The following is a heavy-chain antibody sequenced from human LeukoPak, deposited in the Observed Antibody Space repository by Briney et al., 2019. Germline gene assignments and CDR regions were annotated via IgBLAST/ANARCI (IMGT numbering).Heavy chain of an antibody. V-gene: IGHV4-59*01. CDR1: GGSISSYY. Sequence: PSETLSLTCTVSGGSISSYYWSWIRQPPGKGLEWIGYIYYSGSTNYNPSLKSRVTISVDTSKNQFSLRLSSVTAADTAVYYCARDPGQLGVFDYWGRGTPVTVSS. CDR3: ARDPGQLGVFDY. J-gene: IGHJ4*02. CDR2: IYYSGST. D-gene: IGHD6-6*01.